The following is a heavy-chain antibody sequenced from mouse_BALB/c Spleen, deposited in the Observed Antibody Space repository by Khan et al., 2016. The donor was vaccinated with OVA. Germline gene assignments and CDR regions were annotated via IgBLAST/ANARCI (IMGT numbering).Heavy chain of an antibody. D-gene: IGHD1-2*01. CDR1: GYSITSGYG. CDR3: ARTARIEY. CDR2: IRYSGST. V-gene: IGHV3-1*02. Sequence: EVQLQESGPGLVKPSQSLSLTCTVTGYSITSGYGWNWIRQFPGNQLEWVGYIRYSGSTNYNPSLKSRISITRDTSNNPFFLQFNSVTTEDTATYYCARTARIEYWGQGTTLTVSS. J-gene: IGHJ2*01.